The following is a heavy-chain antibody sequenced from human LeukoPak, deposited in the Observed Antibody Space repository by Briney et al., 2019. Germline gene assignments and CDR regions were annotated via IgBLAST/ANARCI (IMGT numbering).Heavy chain of an antibody. CDR2: ISYDGSNK. CDR3: AKSPLMTFIYYYMDV. J-gene: IGHJ6*03. V-gene: IGHV3-30*18. CDR1: GFTFSSYG. Sequence: GGSLRLSCAASGFTFSSYGMHWVRQAPGKGLEWVAVISYDGSNKYYADSVKGRFTISRDNSKNTLYLQMNSLRAEDTAVYYCAKSPLMTFIYYYMDVWGKGTTVTVSS.